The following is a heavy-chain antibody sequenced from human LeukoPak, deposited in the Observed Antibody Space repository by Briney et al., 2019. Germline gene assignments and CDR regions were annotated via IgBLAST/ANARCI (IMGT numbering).Heavy chain of an antibody. CDR3: AKDRMYYYDSSGYFDY. V-gene: IGHV3-23*01. CDR1: GFTFSSYG. Sequence: GRSLRLSCAASGFTFSSYGMSWVRQAPGKGLEWVSAISGSGGSTYYADSVKGRFTISRDNSKNTLYLQMNSLRAEDTAVYYCAKDRMYYYDSSGYFDYWGQGTLVTVSS. CDR2: ISGSGGST. J-gene: IGHJ4*02. D-gene: IGHD3-22*01.